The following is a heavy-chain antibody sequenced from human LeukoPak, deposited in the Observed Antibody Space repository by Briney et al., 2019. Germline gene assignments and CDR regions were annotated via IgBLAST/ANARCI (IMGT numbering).Heavy chain of an antibody. CDR3: VRTSSSWEYYYYGMDV. V-gene: IGHV1-18*04. D-gene: IGHD6-13*01. CDR1: GYTFTSYG. J-gene: IGHJ6*04. CDR2: ISAYNGNT. Sequence: ASVKVSCKASGYTFTSYGISWVRQAPGQGLEWMGWISAYNGNTNYAQKLQGRVTMTTDTSTSTDYMELRSLRSDDTAVYYCVRTSSSWEYYYYGMDVWGKGTTVTVSS.